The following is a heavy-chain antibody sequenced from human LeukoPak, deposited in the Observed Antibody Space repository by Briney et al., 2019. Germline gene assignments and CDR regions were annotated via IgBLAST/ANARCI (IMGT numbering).Heavy chain of an antibody. V-gene: IGHV4-34*12. Sequence: PSETLSLTCAVYGGSFSGYYLSWLRQPPGKGLEWIGEIIHSGSTNYNPSLKSRVPISVDTSKNQFSLQLSSVTAADTAVYYCARRRIVVVPFARWGQGTLVTVSS. CDR2: IIHSGST. CDR3: ARRRIVVVPFAR. CDR1: GGSFSGYY. D-gene: IGHD2-2*01. J-gene: IGHJ1*01.